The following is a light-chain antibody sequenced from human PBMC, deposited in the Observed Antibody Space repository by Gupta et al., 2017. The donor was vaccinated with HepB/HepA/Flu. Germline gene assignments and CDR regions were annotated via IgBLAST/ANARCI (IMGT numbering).Light chain of an antibody. V-gene: IGKV3-11*01. CDR2: DAS. CDR3: QQRNNWPPSIT. CDR1: QSVSSY. J-gene: IGKJ5*01. Sequence: ELVLTQSPATLSLSPGERATLSCRASQSVSSYLAWYQQKPGQAPRLLIYDASNRATGIPARFSGTGSGTDFTLTISSLEPEDFAVYYCQQRNNWPPSITFGQGTRLEIK.